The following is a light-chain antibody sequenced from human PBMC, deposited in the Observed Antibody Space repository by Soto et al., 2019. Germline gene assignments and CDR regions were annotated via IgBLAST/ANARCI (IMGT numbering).Light chain of an antibody. J-gene: IGKJ5*01. CDR1: QSVSNS. CDR2: GAS. CDR3: QRYGSSPIT. Sequence: EIVLTQSPGTLSLSPGERATLSCRASQSVSNSLAWYQQKTGQAPRLLISGASSRATGIPDRFSGSGSETDFTLTISRLEPEDFALYYCQRYGSSPITFGQGTRLEIK. V-gene: IGKV3-20*01.